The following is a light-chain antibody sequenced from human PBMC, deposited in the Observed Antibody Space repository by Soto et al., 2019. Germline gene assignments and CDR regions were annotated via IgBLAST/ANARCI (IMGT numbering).Light chain of an antibody. CDR1: SSNIGAGYD. CDR3: QSYDSSLTVV. J-gene: IGLJ2*01. V-gene: IGLV1-40*01. CDR2: GNT. Sequence: QSVLTQPPSVSGAPGQRVTISCTGSSSNIGAGYDVRWYQQFPGTTPKFLIYGNTNRPSGLPDRFSASKSGTSASLDITGLQGEDAAEYFCQSYDSSLTVVFGGGTKLTVL.